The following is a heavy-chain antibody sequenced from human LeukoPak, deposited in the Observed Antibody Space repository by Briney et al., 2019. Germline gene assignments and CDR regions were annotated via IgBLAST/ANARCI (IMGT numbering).Heavy chain of an antibody. D-gene: IGHD4-11*01. CDR1: GFTFSSYG. J-gene: IGHJ4*02. CDR3: ARDQGHSKFDY. Sequence: GGSLRLSCAASGFTFSSYGMHWVRQAPGKGLEWVAVISYDGSNKYYADSVKGRFTISRDNSKNTLYLQMNSLRSDDTAVYYCARDQGHSKFDYWGQGTLVTVSS. V-gene: IGHV3-30*03. CDR2: ISYDGSNK.